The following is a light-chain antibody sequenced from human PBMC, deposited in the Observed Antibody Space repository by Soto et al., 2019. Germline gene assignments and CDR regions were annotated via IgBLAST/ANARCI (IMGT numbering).Light chain of an antibody. CDR1: SSNIGSTT. J-gene: IGLJ3*02. Sequence: QSVLTQPPSASGTPGPRVTISCSGSSSNIGSTTVNWYQQLPGTAPKLLIYSNNQRPSGVPDRFSGSKSGTSASLAISGLQSEDEADYYCAAWDDSLNGYWVFGGGTKVTVL. CDR3: AAWDDSLNGYWV. CDR2: SNN. V-gene: IGLV1-44*01.